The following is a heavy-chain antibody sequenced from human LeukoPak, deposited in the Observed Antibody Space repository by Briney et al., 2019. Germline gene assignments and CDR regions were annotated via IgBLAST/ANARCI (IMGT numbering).Heavy chain of an antibody. J-gene: IGHJ4*02. Sequence: PSETLSLTCTVSGGSISNYYWSWIRQPPGKGLEWIGYIYYSGSTYYNPSLKSRVTISVDTSKNQFSLKLSSVTAADTAVYYCAGERRYLKSWGQGTLVTVSS. D-gene: IGHD3-10*01. CDR2: IYYSGST. CDR3: AGERRYLKS. CDR1: GGSISNYY. V-gene: IGHV4-59*06.